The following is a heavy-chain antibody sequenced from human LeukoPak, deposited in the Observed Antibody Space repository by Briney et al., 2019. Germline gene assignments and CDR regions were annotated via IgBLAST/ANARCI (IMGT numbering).Heavy chain of an antibody. J-gene: IGHJ4*02. CDR2: INHSGST. CDR3: ARGGYDILTGYKSHSIDY. D-gene: IGHD3-9*01. V-gene: IGHV4-34*01. CDR1: GGSLSGYY. Sequence: SETLSLTCAVYGGSLSGYYWSWIRQPPGKGLEWIGEINHSGSTNYNPSLKSRVTISVDTSKNQFSLKLSSVTAADTAVYYCARGGYDILTGYKSHSIDYWGQGTLVTVSS.